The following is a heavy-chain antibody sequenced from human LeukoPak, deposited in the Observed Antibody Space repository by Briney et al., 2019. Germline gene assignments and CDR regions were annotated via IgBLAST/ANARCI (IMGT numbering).Heavy chain of an antibody. CDR3: ARQDYYGGWYFDY. CDR2: INHSGST. V-gene: IGHV4-34*01. Sequence: SETLSLTCAVYGGSFSGYYWSWIRQPPGKGLEWIGEINHSGSTNYNPSLKSRVTISVDTSKNQFSLKLGSVTAADTAVYYCARQDYYGGWYFDYWGQGTLVTVSS. J-gene: IGHJ4*02. CDR1: GGSFSGYY. D-gene: IGHD3-10*01.